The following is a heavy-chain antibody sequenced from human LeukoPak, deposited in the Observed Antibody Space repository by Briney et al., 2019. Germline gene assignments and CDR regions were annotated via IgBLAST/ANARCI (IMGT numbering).Heavy chain of an antibody. V-gene: IGHV1-46*01. D-gene: IGHD6-19*01. CDR3: ARDGQYSSTVAADLDY. Sequence: ASVKVSCKASGYTFTSYYMHWVRQAPGQGLEWMGIINPIGGSTSYAQKFQGRVTMTRDMSTSTVYMELSSLRSEDTAVYYCARDGQYSSTVAADLDYWGQGTLVTVSS. CDR1: GYTFTSYY. J-gene: IGHJ4*02. CDR2: INPIGGST.